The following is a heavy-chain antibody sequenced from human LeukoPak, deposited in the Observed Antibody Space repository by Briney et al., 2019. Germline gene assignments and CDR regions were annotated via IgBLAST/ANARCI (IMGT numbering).Heavy chain of an antibody. CDR1: GYTFTSYD. CDR3: ARGTIGKYCSSTSCLGY. J-gene: IGHJ4*02. D-gene: IGHD2-2*01. Sequence: ASVKVSCKASGYTFTSYDINWVRQATGQGLEWMGWMNPNSGNTGYAQKLQGRVTITRNTSISTAYMELSSLRSEDTAVYYCARGTIGKYCSSTSCLGYWGQGTLVTVSS. V-gene: IGHV1-8*03. CDR2: MNPNSGNT.